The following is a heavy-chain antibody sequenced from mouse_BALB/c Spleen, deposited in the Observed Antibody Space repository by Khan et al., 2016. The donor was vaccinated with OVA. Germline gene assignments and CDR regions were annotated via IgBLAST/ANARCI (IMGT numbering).Heavy chain of an antibody. J-gene: IGHJ3*01. CDR2: VSTGGGYT. D-gene: IGHD1-1*01. V-gene: IGHV5-6*01. CDR1: GFTFSTYG. CDR3: TRHAYDYDSEGLAY. Sequence: EVQLQESGGDLVKPGGSLKLSCAASGFTFSTYGMSWVRQTPDKRLEWVATVSTGGGYTYYPDSVKGRFTISRDNAKNTLYLQMSGLKSEDTAMFYCTRHAYDYDSEGLAYWGQGTLVTVSA.